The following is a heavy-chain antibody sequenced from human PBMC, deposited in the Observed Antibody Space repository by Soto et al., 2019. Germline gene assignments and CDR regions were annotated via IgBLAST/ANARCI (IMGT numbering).Heavy chain of an antibody. J-gene: IGHJ2*01. D-gene: IGHD2-8*01. Sequence: EVQLVESGGDWVQPGGSLRLSCAVSGFTFSDYYMDWVRQSPGKGLEWLARSRNKANGYTTEYAAPVKGRFTISRDDSRNSLDLQMNSLRTDDTAVYYCVRGRNGFDFWGRGTLVTVSS. CDR2: SRNKANGYTT. CDR3: VRGRNGFDF. V-gene: IGHV3-72*01. CDR1: GFTFSDYY.